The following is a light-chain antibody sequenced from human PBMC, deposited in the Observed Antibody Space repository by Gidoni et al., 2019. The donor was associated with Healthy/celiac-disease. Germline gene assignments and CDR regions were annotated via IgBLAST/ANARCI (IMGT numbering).Light chain of an antibody. CDR3: QQSYSTPPT. Sequence: DIQMTQSPSSLSASVGDRVTITCRASQSISSYLNWYQQKPGKAPKLLIYAASSLQSGVPSRFSGSGSGTDFTITISSLQPEDFATYYCQQSYSTPPTFXRXTKVXIK. CDR2: AAS. CDR1: QSISSY. J-gene: IGKJ1*01. V-gene: IGKV1-39*01.